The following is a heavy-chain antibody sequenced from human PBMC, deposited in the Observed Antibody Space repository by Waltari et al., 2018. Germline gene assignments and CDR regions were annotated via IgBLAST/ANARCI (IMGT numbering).Heavy chain of an antibody. CDR1: GFTFSSYR. CDR3: ARDSNLLVYATQFDY. Sequence: EVQLVESGGGLVQPGGSLTLSCAASGFTFSSYRMSWVRQAPGKGLEWVANIKQDGGEKNYVDSVKGRFTISRDNAKNLVYLQMNSLRAEDTAVYYCARDSNLLVYATQFDYWGQGTLVTVSS. J-gene: IGHJ4*02. CDR2: IKQDGGEK. V-gene: IGHV3-7*03. D-gene: IGHD2-8*01.